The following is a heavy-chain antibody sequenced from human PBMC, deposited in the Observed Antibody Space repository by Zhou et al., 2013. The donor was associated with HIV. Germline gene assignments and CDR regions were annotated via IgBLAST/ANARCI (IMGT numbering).Heavy chain of an antibody. CDR1: GGTFSSYA. CDR3: ARVVDYVWGSYRPYYFDY. J-gene: IGHJ4*02. D-gene: IGHD3-16*02. CDR2: IIPIFGTA. V-gene: IGHV1-69*05. Sequence: QVQLVQSGAEVKKPGSSVKVSCKASGGTFSSYAISWVRQAPGQGLEWMGGIIPIFGTANYAQKFQGRVTITTDESTSTAYMELSSLRSEDTAVYYCARVVDYVWGSYRPYYFDYWGQGTLVTVSS.